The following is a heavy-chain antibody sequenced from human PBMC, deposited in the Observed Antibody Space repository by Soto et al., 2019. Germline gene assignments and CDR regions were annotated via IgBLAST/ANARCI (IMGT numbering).Heavy chain of an antibody. CDR2: IIPIFGTA. D-gene: IGHD2-21*02. V-gene: IGHV1-69*13. CDR3: ARDSSLGDCFDY. J-gene: IGHJ4*02. Sequence: SVKVSCKASGGTFSSYAISWVRQAPGQGLEWMGGIIPIFGTANYAQKFQGRVTITADESTSTAYMELSSLRSEDTAVYYCARDSSLGDCFDYWGQGTLVTVSS. CDR1: GGTFSSYA.